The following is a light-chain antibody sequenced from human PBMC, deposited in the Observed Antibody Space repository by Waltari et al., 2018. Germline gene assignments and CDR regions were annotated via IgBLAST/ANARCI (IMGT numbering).Light chain of an antibody. J-gene: IGLJ1*01. CDR2: EVT. V-gene: IGLV2-23*02. CDR1: SSDIGKYNP. CDR3: CSDAGSGTYV. Sequence: QSALTQPASVSGSAGQSITIPCTGTSSDIGKYNPVSWYQHLPGKVPKVMISEVTKRPSGVSNRFSGSKSGNTASLTISGLQADDEAEYYCCSDAGSGTYVFGTGTKLTV.